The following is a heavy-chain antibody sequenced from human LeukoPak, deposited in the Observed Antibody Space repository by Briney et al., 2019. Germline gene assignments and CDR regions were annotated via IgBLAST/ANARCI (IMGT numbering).Heavy chain of an antibody. V-gene: IGHV4-38-2*01. Sequence: PSETLSLTCAVSGYSISSGYYWGWIRPPPGKGLEWIGSIYHSGITYYTPSLKSRVTISVDTSKNQFSLKLSSVTAADTAVYYCARALDYGDYPFDYWGQGTLVTVSS. CDR2: IYHSGIT. J-gene: IGHJ4*02. CDR1: GYSISSGYY. D-gene: IGHD4-17*01. CDR3: ARALDYGDYPFDY.